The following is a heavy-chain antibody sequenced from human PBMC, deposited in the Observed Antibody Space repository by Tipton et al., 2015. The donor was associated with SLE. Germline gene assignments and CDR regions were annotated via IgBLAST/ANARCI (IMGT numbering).Heavy chain of an antibody. J-gene: IGHJ4*02. CDR1: GGSISSGGYY. D-gene: IGHD6-19*01. CDR3: ATSPGYSSCWFLFDY. Sequence: LRLSCTVSGGSISSGGYYWSWIRQHPGKGLEWIGYIYYSGSTYYNPSLKSRVTISVDTSKNQFSLKLSSVTAADTAVYYCATSPGYSSCWFLFDYWGQGTLVTVSS. V-gene: IGHV4-31*02. CDR2: IYYSGST.